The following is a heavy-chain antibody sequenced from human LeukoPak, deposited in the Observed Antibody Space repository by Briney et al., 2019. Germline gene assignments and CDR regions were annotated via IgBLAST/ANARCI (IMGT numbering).Heavy chain of an antibody. CDR2: INHSGST. CDR3: ARGQKYRNGYTVTELGSGYFDY. V-gene: IGHV4-34*01. D-gene: IGHD5-18*01. CDR1: GVSFSGYY. Sequence: SETLSLTCAVYGVSFSGYYWSWLRQPPGKGLEWVGEINHSGSTNYNPSLKSRVTISVDTSKNQFSLTLSSVTAADTAVYYCARGQKYRNGYTVTELGSGYFDYWGQGTLVTVSS. J-gene: IGHJ4*02.